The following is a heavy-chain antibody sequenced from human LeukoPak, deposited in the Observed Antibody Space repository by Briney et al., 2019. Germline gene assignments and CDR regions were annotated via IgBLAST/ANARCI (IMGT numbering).Heavy chain of an antibody. D-gene: IGHD1-26*01. CDR1: GYTFTGCY. Sequence: ASVKVSCKASGYTFTGCYMHWVRQAPGQGLEWMGWINPNSGGTNYAQKFQGRVTMTRDTSISTAYMELSRLRSNDTAVYYCARVGSGSYYLLYWGQGTLVTVSS. V-gene: IGHV1-2*02. J-gene: IGHJ4*02. CDR3: ARVGSGSYYLLY. CDR2: INPNSGGT.